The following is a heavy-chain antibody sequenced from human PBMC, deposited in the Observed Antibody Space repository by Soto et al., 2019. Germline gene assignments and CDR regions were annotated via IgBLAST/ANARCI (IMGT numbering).Heavy chain of an antibody. Sequence: QVQLVQSGAEVKKPGSSVKVSCKASGGTFNNFAINWVRLAPGQGLEWMGGIIPIFDSPNYAQKFKDRVTITADKSTTTAYMELSSLTSDDTPIYYCARGTYCRGIGCYGGYYSYYDMDVWGQGTTVSVSS. CDR2: IIPIFDSP. D-gene: IGHD2-15*01. J-gene: IGHJ6*02. CDR3: ARGTYCRGIGCYGGYYSYYDMDV. CDR1: GGTFNNFA. V-gene: IGHV1-69*06.